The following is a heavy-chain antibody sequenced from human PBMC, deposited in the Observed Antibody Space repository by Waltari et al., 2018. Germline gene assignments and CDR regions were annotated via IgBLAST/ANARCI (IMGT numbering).Heavy chain of an antibody. D-gene: IGHD4-17*01. V-gene: IGHV3-74*01. J-gene: IGHJ4*02. CDR1: GFTLCSFW. CDR3: VRGYGRGVTNGDYFEY. CDR2: VNSDGSGT. Sequence: EVQLVESGGGLVQPGGSLRLSCVASGFTLCSFWMPWVRQAPGKGLVCVSRVNSDGSGTTYADSVKGRFTISRDNAKNTLYLQMNSLRAEDTAVYYCVRGYGRGVTNGDYFEYWGQGTLVTVSS.